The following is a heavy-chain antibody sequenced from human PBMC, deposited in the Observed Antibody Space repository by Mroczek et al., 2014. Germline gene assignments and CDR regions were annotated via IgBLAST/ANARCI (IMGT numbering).Heavy chain of an antibody. D-gene: IGHD4-11*01. CDR1: GGSFSGYY. V-gene: IGHV4-34*01. J-gene: IGHJ6*02. CDR2: INHSGST. Sequence: QVQLQQWGAGLLKPSETLSLTCAVYGGSFSGYYWSWIRQPPGKGLEWIGEINHSGSTNYNPSLKSRVTISVDTSKNQFSLKLSSVTAADTAVYYCARGKRATVTTRNPYYYYGMDVWGQGTTVTVSS. CDR3: ARGKRATVTTRNPYYYYGMDV.